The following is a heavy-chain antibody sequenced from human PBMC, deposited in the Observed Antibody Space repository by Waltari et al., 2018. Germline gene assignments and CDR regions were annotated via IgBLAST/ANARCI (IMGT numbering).Heavy chain of an antibody. CDR1: GGSFSASY. V-gene: IGHV4-34*01. CDR3: AQHAYRGFYFDS. J-gene: IGHJ4*02. CDR2: IHSGGVT. Sequence: QVQLQQWGAGLLKPPETLSLTCAVYGGSFSASYWSWLRTSPGKGLGGIGQIHSGGVTGYNPALESRVTMSVDTSKSQISLRLNALRDADTGVYFCAQHAYRGFYFDSWSQGTQVTVSS. D-gene: IGHD2-2*01.